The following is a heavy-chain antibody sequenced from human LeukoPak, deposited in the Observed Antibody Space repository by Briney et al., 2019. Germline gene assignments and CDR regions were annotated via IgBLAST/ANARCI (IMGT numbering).Heavy chain of an antibody. J-gene: IGHJ6*02. V-gene: IGHV4-4*02. Sequence: SGTLSLTCAVSGGSISSSNWWSWVRQPPGKGLEWIGEIYHSGSTNYNPSLKSRATISVDKSKNQFSLKLSSVTAADTAVYYCARGPSHPYYYYGMDVWGQGTTVTVSS. CDR3: ARGPSHPYYYYGMDV. CDR1: GGSISSSNW. CDR2: IYHSGST.